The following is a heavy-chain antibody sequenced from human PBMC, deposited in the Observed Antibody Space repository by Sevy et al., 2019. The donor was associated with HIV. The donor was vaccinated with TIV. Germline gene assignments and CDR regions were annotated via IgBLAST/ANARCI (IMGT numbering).Heavy chain of an antibody. J-gene: IGHJ6*02. Sequence: GGSLRLSCAASGFTFSNAWMSWVRQAPGKGLEWVGRLKIKTDGGTTDYAAPVKGSFTILREDSINTLYLQMNSLKTDDTAVYYCTTDSGFFYGMDVWGQGTSVTVSS. CDR2: LKIKTDGGTT. CDR1: GFTFSNAW. CDR3: TTDSGFFYGMDV. V-gene: IGHV3-15*01.